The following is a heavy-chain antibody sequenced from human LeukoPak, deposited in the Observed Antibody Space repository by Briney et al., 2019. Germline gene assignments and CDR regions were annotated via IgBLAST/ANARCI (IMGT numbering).Heavy chain of an antibody. J-gene: IGHJ4*02. CDR1: GFTFSSYW. D-gene: IGHD2-21*02. V-gene: IGHV3-74*01. CDR2: INTDGSST. Sequence: PGGSLRLSCAASGFTFSSYWMHWVRQAPGKGLVWVSRINTDGSSTTYADSVKGRFTISRDNSKNTLYLQMNSLRAEDTAVYYCAKDKPLYCGGDCYDFDYWGQGTLVTVSS. CDR3: AKDKPLYCGGDCYDFDY.